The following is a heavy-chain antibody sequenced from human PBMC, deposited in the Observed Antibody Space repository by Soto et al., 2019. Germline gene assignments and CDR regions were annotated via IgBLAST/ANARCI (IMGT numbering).Heavy chain of an antibody. CDR1: GFPFDDYA. J-gene: IGHJ6*03. Sequence: GGSLRLSCAASGFPFDDYAIHWVRHIPGKGLEWVSGISWNGAATGYADSVKGRFTISRDNAKNSLYLQMNSLRAEDTAVYYCARDRCSGGSCYSDYYYYYYMDVWGKGTTVTVSS. V-gene: IGHV3-9*01. CDR2: ISWNGAAT. D-gene: IGHD2-15*01. CDR3: ARDRCSGGSCYSDYYYYYYMDV.